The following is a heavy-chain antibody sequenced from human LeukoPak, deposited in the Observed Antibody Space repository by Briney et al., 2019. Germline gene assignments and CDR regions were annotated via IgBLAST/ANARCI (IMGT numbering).Heavy chain of an antibody. Sequence: GGSLRLSCAASGFTFSNYWMSWVRQAPGKGLEWVANIKQDGSEKYYVDSVKGRFTISRDNAKNSLYLQMNSLRAEDTAVYYCARADSSSSGFFAYYFDYWGQGTLVTVSS. V-gene: IGHV3-7*04. D-gene: IGHD6-6*01. CDR1: GFTFSNYW. J-gene: IGHJ4*02. CDR2: IKQDGSEK. CDR3: ARADSSSSGFFAYYFDY.